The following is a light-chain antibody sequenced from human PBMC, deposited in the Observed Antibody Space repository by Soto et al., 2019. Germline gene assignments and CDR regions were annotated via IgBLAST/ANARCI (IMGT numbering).Light chain of an antibody. J-gene: IGKJ3*01. CDR1: QSISSG. V-gene: IGKV1-5*03. CDR3: QQYNSYPLT. CDR2: KAS. Sequence: DIQLTQSPSTLSASVGDRVALTGRASQSISSGLAWYQQKPGKAPKLLIYKASSLESGVPSRFSGSGSGTEFTLTISSLQPDDFATYYCQQYNSYPLTFGPGTKVDI.